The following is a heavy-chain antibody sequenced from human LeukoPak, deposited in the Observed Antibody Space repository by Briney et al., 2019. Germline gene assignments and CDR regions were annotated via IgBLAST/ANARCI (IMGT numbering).Heavy chain of an antibody. J-gene: IGHJ6*02. CDR2: ISAYNGNT. V-gene: IGHV1-18*01. CDR3: ASAITGLQLWPRRIYYYYYSGMGV. CDR1: GYTFTSYG. Sequence: ASVKVSCKASGYTFTSYGISWVRQAPGQGLEWMGWISAYNGNTNYAQKLQGRVTMTTDTSTRAAYMELRSLRSDDTAVYYCASAITGLQLWPRRIYYYYYSGMGVWGQGTTVTVSS. D-gene: IGHD5-18*01.